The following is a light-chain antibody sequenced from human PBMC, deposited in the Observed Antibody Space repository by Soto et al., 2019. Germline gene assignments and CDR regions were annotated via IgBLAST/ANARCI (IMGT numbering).Light chain of an antibody. CDR3: QQLNSYPRT. CDR1: QGIRSY. Sequence: DIQLTQSPSFLSASVGDRVTITCRASQGIRSYLAWYQQKPGKAPKLLIYAASTLQSGVPSRFSGSGSWTEFTLTISSLQPEDWATYYCQQLNSYPRTFGQGTKVEIK. J-gene: IGKJ1*01. CDR2: AAS. V-gene: IGKV1-9*01.